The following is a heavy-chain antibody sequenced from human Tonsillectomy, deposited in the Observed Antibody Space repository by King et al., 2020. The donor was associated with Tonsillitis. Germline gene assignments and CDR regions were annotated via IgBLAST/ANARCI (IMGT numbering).Heavy chain of an antibody. CDR3: AKQGTAMVFDY. V-gene: IGHV3-30*18. Sequence: VQLVESGGGMVQPGRSLRLSCAASGFTFSNYGMLWVRQAPGKGLEWVALISYDGNNKYYADSVKGRFTIPRDNSKNTLYLQMNSLRAEDTAVYYCAKQGTAMVFDYWGQGTLVTVSS. D-gene: IGHD5-18*01. J-gene: IGHJ4*02. CDR1: GFTFSNYG. CDR2: ISYDGNNK.